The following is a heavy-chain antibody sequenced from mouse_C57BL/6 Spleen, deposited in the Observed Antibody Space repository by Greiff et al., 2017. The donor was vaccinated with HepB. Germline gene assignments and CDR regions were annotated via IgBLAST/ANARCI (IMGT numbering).Heavy chain of an antibody. Sequence: VQLQQPGAELVMPGASVKLSCKASGYTFTSYWMHWVKQRPGQGLEWIGEIDTSDSYTNYTQKFKGKSTLTVDKSSSTAYMQLSSLTSEDSAVYYCARRSYYSHSDYWGQGTTLTVSS. J-gene: IGHJ2*01. D-gene: IGHD2-12*01. CDR1: GYTFTSYW. CDR2: IDTSDSYT. V-gene: IGHV1-69*01. CDR3: ARRSYYSHSDY.